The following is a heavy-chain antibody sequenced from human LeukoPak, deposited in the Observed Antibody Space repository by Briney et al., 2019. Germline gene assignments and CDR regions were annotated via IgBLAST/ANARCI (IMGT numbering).Heavy chain of an antibody. CDR1: GGSFSGYY. J-gene: IGHJ4*02. CDR3: ARGRIWRYYYDSSGYYLDY. CDR2: INHSGST. Sequence: SETLSLTCAVYGGSFSGYYWSWIRQPPGKGLEWIGEINHSGSTNYNPSLKSRVTISVDTSKNQFSLKLSSVTAADTAVYYCARGRIWRYYYDSSGYYLDYWGQGTLVTVSS. D-gene: IGHD3-22*01. V-gene: IGHV4-34*01.